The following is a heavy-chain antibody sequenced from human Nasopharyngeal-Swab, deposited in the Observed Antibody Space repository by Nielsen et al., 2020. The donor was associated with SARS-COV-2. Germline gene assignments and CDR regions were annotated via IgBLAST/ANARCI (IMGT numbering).Heavy chain of an antibody. CDR3: ARDLVLGSGSNGH. V-gene: IGHV3-74*01. Sequence: GESLKISCAVSGFIVSSTYMSWVRQAPGKGLEWVSRINNDGSDTGYADFVKGRFTVSRDNAENTVYLQMNSLRVEDTAVYYCARDLVLGSGSNGHWGQGTLVTVSS. CDR2: INNDGSDT. CDR1: GFIVSSTY. J-gene: IGHJ4*02. D-gene: IGHD3-10*01.